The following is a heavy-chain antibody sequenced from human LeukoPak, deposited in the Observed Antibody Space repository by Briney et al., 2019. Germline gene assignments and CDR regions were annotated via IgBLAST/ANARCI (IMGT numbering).Heavy chain of an antibody. CDR3: AKDQKRNYDFWSGYYTGEENWFDP. J-gene: IGHJ5*02. D-gene: IGHD3-3*01. CDR2: ISGSGGST. CDR1: GFTVSSNY. V-gene: IGHV3-23*01. Sequence: PGGSLRLSCAVSGFTVSSNYMSWVRQPPGKGLEWVSAISGSGGSTYYADSVKGRFTISRDNSKNTLYLQMNSLRAEDTAVYYCAKDQKRNYDFWSGYYTGEENWFDPWGQGTLVTVSS.